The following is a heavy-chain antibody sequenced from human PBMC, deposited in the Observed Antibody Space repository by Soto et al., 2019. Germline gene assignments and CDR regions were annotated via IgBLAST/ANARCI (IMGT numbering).Heavy chain of an antibody. J-gene: IGHJ3*02. V-gene: IGHV4-39*01. CDR2: IYYSGST. Sequence: QLQLQESGPGLVKPSETLSLTCTVSGGSISSSSYYWGCIRQPPGKGLAWIGSIYYSGSTYYNPTLKSRVTLSVHTFKNQFSLKVSSVTDADTAVYYCARLPLRYFDWPRDDAFDIWGQGTMVTVSS. CDR3: ARLPLRYFDWPRDDAFDI. CDR1: GGSISSSSYY. D-gene: IGHD3-9*01.